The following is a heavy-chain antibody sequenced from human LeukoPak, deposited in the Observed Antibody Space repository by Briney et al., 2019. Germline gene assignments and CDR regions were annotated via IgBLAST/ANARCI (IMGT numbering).Heavy chain of an antibody. V-gene: IGHV3-30-3*01. J-gene: IGHJ4*02. CDR2: ISYDGSNK. D-gene: IGHD6-19*01. CDR1: GFTFSSYA. Sequence: WGSLRLSCAASGFTFSSYAMHWVRQAPGKGLEWVAVISYDGSNKYYADSVKGRFTISRDNSKNTLYLQMNSLRAEDTAVYYCARDSSGWYYFFDYWGQGTLVTVSS. CDR3: ARDSSGWYYFFDY.